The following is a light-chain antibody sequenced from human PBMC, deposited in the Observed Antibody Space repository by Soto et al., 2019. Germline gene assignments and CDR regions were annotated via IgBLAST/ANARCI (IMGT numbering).Light chain of an antibody. V-gene: IGKV1-6*01. Sequence: TQITQSPFSLSSSVPEKIIITCRASRDVGSDVSWYQQKPGQAPKLVIYAASNLYTGVPSRFSGRRSGTEFTLTISSLQPEDFASYYCLQDYGDSWTFGQGTKVDIK. J-gene: IGKJ1*01. CDR2: AAS. CDR1: RDVGSD. CDR3: LQDYGDSWT.